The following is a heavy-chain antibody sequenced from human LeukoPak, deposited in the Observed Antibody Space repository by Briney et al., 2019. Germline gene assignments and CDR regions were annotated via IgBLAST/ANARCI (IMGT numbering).Heavy chain of an antibody. CDR3: AIVGLGLFGELSDYFDY. CDR2: ISAHNVNR. D-gene: IGHD3-10*02. Sequence: GASVKVSCKASGYTFTSYGSSWVRQAPGQGIEWMGWISAHNVNRHYAQKIQGRITMTTDTSTSKAYMELRSLRSDDTAVYYWAIVGLGLFGELSDYFDYWGQGTLVTVSS. V-gene: IGHV1-18*01. CDR1: GYTFTSYG. J-gene: IGHJ4*02.